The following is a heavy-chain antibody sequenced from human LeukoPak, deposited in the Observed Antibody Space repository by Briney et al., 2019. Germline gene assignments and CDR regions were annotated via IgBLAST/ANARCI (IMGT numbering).Heavy chain of an antibody. CDR1: GGSFSGYY. Sequence: SETLSLTCAVYGGSFSGYYWSWIRQPPGKGLEWIGEINHSGSTNYNPSLKSRVTISVNTSKIQFSLKLSSVTAADTAVYYCARTRGYSSSWYIDYFDYWGQGTLVTVSS. CDR2: INHSGST. CDR3: ARTRGYSSSWYIDYFDY. D-gene: IGHD6-13*01. J-gene: IGHJ4*02. V-gene: IGHV4-34*01.